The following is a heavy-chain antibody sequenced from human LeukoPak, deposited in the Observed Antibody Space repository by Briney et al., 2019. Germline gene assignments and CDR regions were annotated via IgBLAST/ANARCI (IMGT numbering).Heavy chain of an antibody. J-gene: IGHJ3*02. CDR3: ARDTNYYDLSGAFDI. CDR1: GGSIINSY. CDR2: IYYSGST. D-gene: IGHD3-22*01. Sequence: EASETLSLTCTVSGGSIINSYWSWIRQPPGKGLEWIGYIYYSGSTNYNPSLKSRVTISVDTSKNQFSLKLSSVTAADTAVYYCARDTNYYDLSGAFDIWGQGTMVTVSS. V-gene: IGHV4-59*01.